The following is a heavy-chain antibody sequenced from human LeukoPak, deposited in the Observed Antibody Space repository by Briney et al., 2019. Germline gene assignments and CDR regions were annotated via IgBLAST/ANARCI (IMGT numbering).Heavy chain of an antibody. Sequence: PGESLKISCKGSGYSFTTYWIGWVRQMPGKGLEWMGIIYPGDSDTRYSPSFQGQVTISADKSISTAYLQWSSLNTSDTAMYYCARYTDHYYFDYWGQGTLVTVSS. J-gene: IGHJ4*02. V-gene: IGHV5-51*01. CDR3: ARYTDHYYFDY. CDR1: GYSFTTYW. CDR2: IYPGDSDT. D-gene: IGHD1-1*01.